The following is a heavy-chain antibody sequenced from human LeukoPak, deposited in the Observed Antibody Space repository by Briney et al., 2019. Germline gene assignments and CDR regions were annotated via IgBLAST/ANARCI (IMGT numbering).Heavy chain of an antibody. CDR3: AKDSRGNYYYMDV. V-gene: IGHV3-43D*03. J-gene: IGHJ6*03. CDR2: ISWDGGST. D-gene: IGHD3-16*01. CDR1: GFTFDDYA. Sequence: PGGSLRLSCAASGFTFDDYAMHWVRQAPGKGLEWVSLISWDGGSTYYADSVKGRFTISRDNSKNSLYLQMNSLRAEDTALYYCAKDSRGNYYYMDVWGKGTTVTVSS.